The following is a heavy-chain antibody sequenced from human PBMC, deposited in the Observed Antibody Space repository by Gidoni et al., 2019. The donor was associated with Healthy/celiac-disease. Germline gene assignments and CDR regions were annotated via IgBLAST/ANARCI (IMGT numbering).Heavy chain of an antibody. CDR1: GFTFSSYW. V-gene: IGHV3-7*01. D-gene: IGHD3-3*01. Sequence: GRSQRGASASGFTFSSYWMSWVRQAPGKGLEWVANIKQDGSEKYYVDSVKGRFTISRDNAKNSLYLQMNSLRAEDTAVYYCARDRTIFGVVAPRSGWFDPWGQGTLVTVSS. J-gene: IGHJ5*02. CDR3: ARDRTIFGVVAPRSGWFDP. CDR2: IKQDGSEK.